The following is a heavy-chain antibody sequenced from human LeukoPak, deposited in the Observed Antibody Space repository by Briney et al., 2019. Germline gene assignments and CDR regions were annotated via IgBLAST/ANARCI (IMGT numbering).Heavy chain of an antibody. J-gene: IGHJ4*02. CDR2: ISSSSSAI. D-gene: IGHD3-16*02. V-gene: IGHV3-48*01. CDR3: ARGPDDYVWGSYRYTGDY. CDR1: GFTLSSYS. Sequence: GGSLRLSCAASGFTLSSYSMNWVRQAPGKGLEWVSHISSSSSAIYYADSVKGRFTISRDNAKNSLYLQMNSLRAEDTAVYYCARGPDDYVWGSYRYTGDYRGQGTLVTVSS.